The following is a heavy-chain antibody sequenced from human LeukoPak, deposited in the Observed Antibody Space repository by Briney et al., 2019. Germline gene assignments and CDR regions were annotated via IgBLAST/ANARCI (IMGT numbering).Heavy chain of an antibody. CDR2: INHSGST. V-gene: IGHV4-34*01. CDR3: AREPKFWGSGSYPFDY. Sequence: PSETLSLTCDVYGGSFSGYYWSWIRQPPGKGLEWIGEINHSGSTNYNPSLKSRVTISVDTSKNQFSLKLSSVTAADTAVYYCAREPKFWGSGSYPFDYWGQGTLVTVSS. D-gene: IGHD1-26*01. CDR1: GGSFSGYY. J-gene: IGHJ4*02.